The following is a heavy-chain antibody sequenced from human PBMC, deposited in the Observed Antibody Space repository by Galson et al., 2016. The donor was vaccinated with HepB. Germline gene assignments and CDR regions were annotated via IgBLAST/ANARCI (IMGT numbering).Heavy chain of an antibody. CDR2: ISGPGRNT. D-gene: IGHD2-21*02. Sequence: SLRLSCAASKFTFRNYAMSWVRQAPGKGPEWVSSISGPGRNTYYADSVKGRFTISRDNSKNTLYLQMNSLTAEDTAVYYCAKDPIQCGGDCTRASYYFDYWGQGLLVTVSS. V-gene: IGHV3-23*01. CDR1: KFTFRNYA. J-gene: IGHJ4*02. CDR3: AKDPIQCGGDCTRASYYFDY.